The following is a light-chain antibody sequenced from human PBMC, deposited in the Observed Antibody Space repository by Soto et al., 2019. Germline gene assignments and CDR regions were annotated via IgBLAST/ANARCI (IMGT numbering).Light chain of an antibody. J-gene: IGKJ2*01. Sequence: EIVLTQSPGTLSLSPGERATLSCRASQTVSSTYLAWYQQKPGQAPRLLIHGASTRAAGIPDRFSGSGSGTEFTLTIWRLEHEDFAVYYCQQYGSSPMYTFGQGTKLEIK. CDR3: QQYGSSPMYT. V-gene: IGKV3-20*01. CDR2: GAS. CDR1: QTVSSTY.